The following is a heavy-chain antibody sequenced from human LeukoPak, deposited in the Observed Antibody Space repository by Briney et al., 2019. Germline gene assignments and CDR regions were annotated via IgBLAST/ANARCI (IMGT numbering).Heavy chain of an antibody. V-gene: IGHV3-11*01. CDR1: GFTFSDYY. CDR2: ISSSGSTK. J-gene: IGHJ4*02. D-gene: IGHD5-24*01. Sequence: GGSLRLSCAASGFTFSDYYMSWIRQAPGKGLEWVSYISSSGSTKYYADSVKGRFTISRDNAMNSLYLQMNSLRAEDTAVYYCARDKNGYKFFDYWGQGTLVTVSS. CDR3: ARDKNGYKFFDY.